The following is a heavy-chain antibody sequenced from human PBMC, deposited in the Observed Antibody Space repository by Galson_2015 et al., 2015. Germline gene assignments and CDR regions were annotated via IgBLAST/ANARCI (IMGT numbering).Heavy chain of an antibody. CDR1: GFTFSSYS. J-gene: IGHJ4*02. V-gene: IGHV3-48*01. CDR3: AGAYSSGWVDFDY. CDR2: ISSSSSTI. D-gene: IGHD6-19*01. Sequence: SLRLSCAASGFTFSSYSMNWVRQAPGKGLEWVSYISSSSSTIYYADSVKGRFTISRDNSKNTLYLQMNSLRAEDTAVYYCAGAYSSGWVDFDYWGQGTLVTVSS.